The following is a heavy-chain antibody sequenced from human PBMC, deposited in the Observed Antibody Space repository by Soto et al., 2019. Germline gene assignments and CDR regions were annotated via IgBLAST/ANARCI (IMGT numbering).Heavy chain of an antibody. J-gene: IGHJ3*02. CDR3: ARARPLNAYDFWSGYRYRHNDAFDI. D-gene: IGHD3-3*01. V-gene: IGHV4-31*03. CDR2: IYYSGST. CDR1: GGSISSGGYY. Sequence: LSLTCTVSGGSISSGGYYWSWIRQHPGKGLEWIGYIYYSGSTYYNPSLKSRVTISVDTSKNQFSLKLSSVTAADTAVYYCARARPLNAYDFWSGYRYRHNDAFDIWGQGTMVTVSS.